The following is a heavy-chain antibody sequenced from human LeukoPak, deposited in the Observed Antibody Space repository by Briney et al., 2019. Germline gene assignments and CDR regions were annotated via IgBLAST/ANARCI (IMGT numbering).Heavy chain of an antibody. Sequence: GRSLRLSCAASGFTFDDYAMHWVRQAPGKGLEWVSGISWNSGSIGYADSVKGRFTISRDNAKNSLYLQMNSLGAEDTALYYCAKATDPGPYYYYGMDVWGQGTTVTVSS. CDR2: ISWNSGSI. CDR3: AKATDPGPYYYYGMDV. CDR1: GFTFDDYA. J-gene: IGHJ6*02. V-gene: IGHV3-9*01. D-gene: IGHD3-10*01.